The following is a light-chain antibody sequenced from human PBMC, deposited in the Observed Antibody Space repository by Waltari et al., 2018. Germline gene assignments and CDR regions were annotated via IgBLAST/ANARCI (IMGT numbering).Light chain of an antibody. Sequence: YVLTQPPSVSVDPGKTARLTCGGAKIGSKSVNWYQQKPGQAPVLVMFYDSDRPSEIPERFSGYNSGNTATLTISWVEAGDEADYHCQVWDDVTDSGVFGGGTKLTVL. V-gene: IGLV3-21*04. CDR3: QVWDDVTDSGV. CDR1: KIGSKS. J-gene: IGLJ3*02. CDR2: YDS.